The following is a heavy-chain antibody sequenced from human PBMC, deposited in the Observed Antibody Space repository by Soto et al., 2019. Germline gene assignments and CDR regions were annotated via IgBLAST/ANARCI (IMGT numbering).Heavy chain of an antibody. CDR3: GYGSSWYDYFDY. Sequence: PGGSLRLSCAASGFTFSSYSMNWVRQAPGKGLEWVSSISSSSSYIYYADSVKGRFTISRDNAKNSLYLQMNSLRAEDTAVYYCGYGSSWYDYFDYWGQGTLVTVSS. CDR1: GFTFSSYS. CDR2: ISSSSSYI. D-gene: IGHD6-13*01. J-gene: IGHJ4*02. V-gene: IGHV3-21*01.